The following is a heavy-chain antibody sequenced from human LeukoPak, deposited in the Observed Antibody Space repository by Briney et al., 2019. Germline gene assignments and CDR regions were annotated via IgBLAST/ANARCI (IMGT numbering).Heavy chain of an antibody. CDR3: TADRPGGSKGVDY. Sequence: PGGSLRLSCAASGFTFSNAWMTWVRQAPGKGLEWVGRIKSKTDGGTTDYAAPVKGRFTISGDDSKNTLYLQLSTLKIEDTAVYYCTADRPGGSKGVDYWGQGTLVTVSS. J-gene: IGHJ4*02. CDR2: IKSKTDGGTT. CDR1: GFTFSNAW. D-gene: IGHD3-10*01. V-gene: IGHV3-15*01.